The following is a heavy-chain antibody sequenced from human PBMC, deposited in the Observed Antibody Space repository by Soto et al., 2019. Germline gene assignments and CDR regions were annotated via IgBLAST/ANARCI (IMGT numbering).Heavy chain of an antibody. CDR2: ISAYNGNT. Sequence: GASVKVSCKASGYTFTSYGISWVRQAPGQGLEWMGWISAYNGNTNYAQKLQGRVTMTTDTSTSTAYMELRSLRSDDTAVYYCARTPGIAVSRSYYYYGMDVWGQGTSVTVSS. CDR1: GYTFTSYG. D-gene: IGHD6-19*01. CDR3: ARTPGIAVSRSYYYYGMDV. J-gene: IGHJ6*02. V-gene: IGHV1-18*04.